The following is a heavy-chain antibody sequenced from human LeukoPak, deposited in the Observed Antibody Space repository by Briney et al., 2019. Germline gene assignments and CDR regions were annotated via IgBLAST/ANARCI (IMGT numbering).Heavy chain of an antibody. D-gene: IGHD1-26*01. CDR2: ISYDGSNK. CDR3: ARAYSGYVDY. J-gene: IGHJ4*02. V-gene: IGHV3-30*03. Sequence: GGSLRLSCAASGFTFSSYSMHWVRQAPGKGLEWVAAISYDGSNKYYADSVKGRFTISRDNSKNTLYLQMNSLRAEDTAVYYCARAYSGYVDYWGQGTLVTVSS. CDR1: GFTFSSYS.